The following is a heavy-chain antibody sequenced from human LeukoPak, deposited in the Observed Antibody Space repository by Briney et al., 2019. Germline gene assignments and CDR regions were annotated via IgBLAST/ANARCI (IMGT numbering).Heavy chain of an antibody. J-gene: IGHJ6*02. V-gene: IGHV4-59*13. CDR1: GGPISSYF. CDR3: ARSFRGYSQGYYYYAMDV. Sequence: SPTLFITCTVTGGPISSYFCSLSRQSPGKGLERIGLIFNSGSTNYNPSLKSRVIMSQDTSTNQFSLQVNSVTAADSAVYYCARSFRGYSQGYYYYAMDVWGQGTTVTVFS. D-gene: IGHD5-18*01. CDR2: IFNSGST.